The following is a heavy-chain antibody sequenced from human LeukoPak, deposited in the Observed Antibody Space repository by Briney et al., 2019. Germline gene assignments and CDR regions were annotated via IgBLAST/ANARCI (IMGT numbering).Heavy chain of an antibody. CDR2: TYYRSKWYN. J-gene: IGHJ6*02. D-gene: IGHD3-10*01. CDR3: ARDHVDIELNYYYYGMDV. V-gene: IGHV6-1*01. Sequence: SQTLSLTCAISGDSVSGNSAAWNWIRQSPSRGLEWLGRTYYRSKWYNDYAVSVKSRITINPDTSKNQFSLQLSSVTPEDTAVCYCARDHVDIELNYYYYGMDVWGQGTTVTVSS. CDR1: GDSVSGNSAA.